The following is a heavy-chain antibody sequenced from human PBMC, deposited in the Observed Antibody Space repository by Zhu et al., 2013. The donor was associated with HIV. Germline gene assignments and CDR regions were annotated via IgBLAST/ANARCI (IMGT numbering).Heavy chain of an antibody. CDR3: AREVETPGRYYFDY. J-gene: IGHJ4*02. D-gene: IGHD1-1*01. CDR1: GFTFSSYW. CDR2: IHSDGSST. Sequence: EVQVVESGGGLVQPGGSLRLSCAASGFTFSSYWMHWVRQVPGKGLVWVSGIHSDGSSTRYADSVKGRFTISRDNAKNTLFLQMNSLRAEDTAVYYCAREVETPGRYYFDYWGQGTLVTVXS. V-gene: IGHV3-74*01.